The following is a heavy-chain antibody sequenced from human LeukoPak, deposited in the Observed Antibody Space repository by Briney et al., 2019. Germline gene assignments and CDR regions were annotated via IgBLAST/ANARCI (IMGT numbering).Heavy chain of an antibody. CDR1: GITFSRFW. CDR3: ARGGQSSSWFWID. J-gene: IGHJ4*02. Sequence: GGSLRLSCAAYGITFSRFWMTWVRQAPGKGPEWVATIKQDGSEKYYVDSVKGRFTISRDNTKNSLYLQVNTLRAEDTAVYYCARGGQSSSWFWIDWGQGTQVTVSS. V-gene: IGHV3-7*01. CDR2: IKQDGSEK. D-gene: IGHD6-19*01.